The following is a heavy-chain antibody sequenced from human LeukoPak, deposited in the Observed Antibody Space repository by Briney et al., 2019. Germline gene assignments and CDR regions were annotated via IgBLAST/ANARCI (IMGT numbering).Heavy chain of an antibody. CDR1: GGSFSGYY. CDR2: INHSGST. D-gene: IGHD1-1*01. CDR3: AREYKGY. V-gene: IGHV4-34*01. Sequence: KPSETLSLTCAVYGGSFSGYYWSWVRQPPGKGLEWIGEINHSGSTNYNPSLKSRVTISVDTSKNQFSLKLSSVTAADTAVYYCAREYKGYWGQGTLVTVSS. J-gene: IGHJ4*02.